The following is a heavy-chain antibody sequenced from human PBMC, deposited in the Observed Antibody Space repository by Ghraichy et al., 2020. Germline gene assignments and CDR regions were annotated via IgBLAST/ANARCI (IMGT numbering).Heavy chain of an antibody. V-gene: IGHV3-53*01. CDR2: IYSGGST. Sequence: GGSLRLSCAASEFTVSSNYMSWVRQAPGKGLEWVSVIYSGGSTHYADSVKGRFTISRDISQNTLYLQMNSLRAEDTAVYYCAKGPDFWSGGNWYFDLWGRGTLVTVPS. CDR1: EFTVSSNY. J-gene: IGHJ2*01. D-gene: IGHD3-3*01. CDR3: AKGPDFWSGGNWYFDL.